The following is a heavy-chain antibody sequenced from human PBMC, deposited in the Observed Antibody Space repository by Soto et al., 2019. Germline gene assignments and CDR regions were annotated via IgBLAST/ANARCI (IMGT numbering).Heavy chain of an antibody. CDR1: GFIFNNAW. Sequence: EVQLVESGGGLVKPGGSLTLSCATSGFIFNNAWMTWFRQTPEKGLEWVGRIRSKTDGGTTDFPAPVRGRSTISRDESRNTLFLHMNSLETEDTGVYYCSTQGDYHVYRYYYGMDVWGQGTTVTVSS. J-gene: IGHJ6*02. D-gene: IGHD4-17*01. V-gene: IGHV3-15*01. CDR2: IRSKTDGGTT. CDR3: STQGDYHVYRYYYGMDV.